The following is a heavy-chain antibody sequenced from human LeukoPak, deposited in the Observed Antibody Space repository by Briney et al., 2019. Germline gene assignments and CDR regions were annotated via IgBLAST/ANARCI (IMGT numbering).Heavy chain of an antibody. D-gene: IGHD3-9*01. CDR3: ARGPTYYDILTGYPLLDYYFDY. Sequence: GSLRLSCAASGFTFSDHYMDWVRQAPGKGLEWVGRTRNKANSYTTEYAASVKGRFTISRDDSKNSLYLQMNSLKTEDTAVYYCARGPTYYDILTGYPLLDYYFDYWGQGTLVTVSS. CDR1: GFTFSDHY. J-gene: IGHJ4*02. CDR2: TRNKANSYTT. V-gene: IGHV3-72*01.